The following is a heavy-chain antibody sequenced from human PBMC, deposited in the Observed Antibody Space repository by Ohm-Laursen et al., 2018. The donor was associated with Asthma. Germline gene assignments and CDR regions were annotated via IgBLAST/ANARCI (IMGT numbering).Heavy chain of an antibody. V-gene: IGHV3-30-3*01. J-gene: IGHJ4*02. CDR1: GFTFSSYS. Sequence: SLRLSCAASGFTFSSYSMHWVRQAPGKGLEWVAVIAYDGSSKYYADSVKGRFTISRDNSKNTLYLQMNSLRAEDTAVYYCARDVMEWYLPAFDFWGQGTLVTVSS. D-gene: IGHD3-3*01. CDR2: IAYDGSSK. CDR3: ARDVMEWYLPAFDF.